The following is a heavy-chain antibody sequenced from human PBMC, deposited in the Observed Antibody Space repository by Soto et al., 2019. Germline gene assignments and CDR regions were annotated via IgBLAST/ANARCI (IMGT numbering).Heavy chain of an antibody. CDR2: IYYSGST. CDR3: ARHEGWAAPIARANYYYYMDV. J-gene: IGHJ6*03. V-gene: IGHV4-59*08. D-gene: IGHD1-26*01. CDR1: GGSISSYY. Sequence: SETLSLTCTVSGGSISSYYWSWIRQPPGKGLEWIGYIYYSGSTNYNPSLKSRVTISVDTSKNQFSLKLSSVTAADTAVYYCARHEGWAAPIARANYYYYMDVWGKGTTVTVSS.